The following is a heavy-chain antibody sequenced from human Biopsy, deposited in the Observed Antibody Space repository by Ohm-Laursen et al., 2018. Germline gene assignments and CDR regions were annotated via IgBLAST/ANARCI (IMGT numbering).Heavy chain of an antibody. D-gene: IGHD3-16*01. J-gene: IGHJ6*02. CDR3: QGGHLPPGQFYGVDA. CDR1: GITVNDHY. CDR2: LHDRGVT. Sequence: SLRLSCSASGITVNDHYMSWVRQAPGKGLEWVSSLHDRGVTYYADSVKGRFTISGDNSKNTLYLQMNGLRAEDTAVYFCQGGHLPPGQFYGVDAWGQGTTDTVSS. V-gene: IGHV3-53*01.